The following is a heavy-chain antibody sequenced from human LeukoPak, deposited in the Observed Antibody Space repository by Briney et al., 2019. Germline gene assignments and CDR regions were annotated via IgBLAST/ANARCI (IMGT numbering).Heavy chain of an antibody. V-gene: IGHV4-39*07. CDR1: GGSIGSSNYY. Sequence: SETLSLTYTVSGGSIGSSNYYWGWIRQPPGKGLEWIGSIYYSGSTYYNPSLKSRVTISVDTSKNQFSLKLSSVTAADTAVYYCAREEITMVRGVPFYYGMDVWGQGTTVTVSS. J-gene: IGHJ6*02. D-gene: IGHD3-10*01. CDR3: AREEITMVRGVPFYYGMDV. CDR2: IYYSGST.